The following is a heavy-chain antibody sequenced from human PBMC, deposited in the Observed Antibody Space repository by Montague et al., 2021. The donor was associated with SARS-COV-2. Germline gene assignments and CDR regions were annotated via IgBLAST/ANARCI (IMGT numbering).Heavy chain of an antibody. J-gene: IGHJ4*02. CDR2: IHYTGGT. CDR3: AKYGKSVVVANAWGYYDY. V-gene: IGHV4-59*01. D-gene: IGHD2-15*01. CDR1: GGSISGSY. Sequence: SETLSLTCTVSGGSISGSYWSWIRQPPGKGLEWVGYIHYTGGTSYNPSLKSRVTISVETSRNHFSLNLNSVTAADTAVYYCAKYGKSVVVANAWGYYDYWGQGMLVTVSS.